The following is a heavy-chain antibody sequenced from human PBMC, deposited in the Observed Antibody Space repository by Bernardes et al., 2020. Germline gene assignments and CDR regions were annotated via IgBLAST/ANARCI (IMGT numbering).Heavy chain of an antibody. Sequence: GGSLRLSCAASGFAFGSFAMSWVRQAPGQGLEWVSSVSDSGSWTNYADSVKGRFTISRVNPGRTLYLQMNSLTVEDRAIYYCAKHNGDTGDTFLSGFYMDVWGKGTTVTVSS. J-gene: IGHJ6*03. CDR1: GFAFGSFA. CDR3: AKHNGDTGDTFLSGFYMDV. V-gene: IGHV3-23*01. CDR2: VSDSGSWT. D-gene: IGHD3-3*01.